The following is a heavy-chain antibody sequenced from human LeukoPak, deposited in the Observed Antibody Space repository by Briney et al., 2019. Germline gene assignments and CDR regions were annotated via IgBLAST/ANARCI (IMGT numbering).Heavy chain of an antibody. J-gene: IGHJ4*02. Sequence: SSETLSLTCTVSGVSISSYYWSWIRQPPGKGLEWIGYIYYSGSTNYNPSLKSRVTISVDTSKNQFSLKLSSVTAADTAVYYWARERDDSSGYYEGRVIDYWGQGTLVTVSS. CDR1: GVSISSYY. CDR2: IYYSGST. V-gene: IGHV4-59*01. D-gene: IGHD3-22*01. CDR3: ARERDDSSGYYEGRVIDY.